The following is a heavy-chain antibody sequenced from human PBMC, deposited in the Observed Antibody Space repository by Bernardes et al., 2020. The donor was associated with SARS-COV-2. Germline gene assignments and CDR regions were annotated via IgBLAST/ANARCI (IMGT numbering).Heavy chain of an antibody. J-gene: IGHJ4*02. V-gene: IGHV4-34*01. Sequence: SNTLQVSCAVSGGCLISYYWSWMQKRPGKGLEWIGQINHSGTTNYNPSLKSRVTISVDTSKNHFSLKVTSVSAADTAVYYCARGAKVLEHWGQGVLVTVS. D-gene: IGHD2-21*01. CDR2: INHSGTT. CDR3: ARGAKVLEH. CDR1: GGCLISYY.